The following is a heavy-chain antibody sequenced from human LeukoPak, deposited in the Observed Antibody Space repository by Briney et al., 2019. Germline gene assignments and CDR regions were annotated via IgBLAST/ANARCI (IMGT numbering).Heavy chain of an antibody. J-gene: IGHJ5*02. Sequence: GASVKVSCKASGYTFSTNGISWGRQAPGQGLEWMGWISAYNGNTNYAQKLQGRVTMTTDTSTSTAYMELRSLRSDDTAVYCCARDRGRAPFDPWGQGTLVTVSS. CDR3: ARDRGRAPFDP. V-gene: IGHV1-18*01. CDR1: GYTFSTNG. D-gene: IGHD3-10*01. CDR2: ISAYNGNT.